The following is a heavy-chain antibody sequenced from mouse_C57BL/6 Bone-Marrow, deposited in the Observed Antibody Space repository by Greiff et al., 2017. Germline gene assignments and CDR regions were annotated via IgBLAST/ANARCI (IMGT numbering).Heavy chain of an antibody. V-gene: IGHV5-17*01. Sequence: EVQLVESGGGLVKPGGSLKLSCAASGFTFSDYGMHWVRQAPEKGLEWVAYISSGSSTIYYADTVKGRFTISRDNAKNTLFQQMTSLRSEDTAMYYCARGSSFDAMDYWGQGTSVTVSS. D-gene: IGHD1-1*01. CDR3: ARGSSFDAMDY. CDR1: GFTFSDYG. CDR2: ISSGSSTI. J-gene: IGHJ4*01.